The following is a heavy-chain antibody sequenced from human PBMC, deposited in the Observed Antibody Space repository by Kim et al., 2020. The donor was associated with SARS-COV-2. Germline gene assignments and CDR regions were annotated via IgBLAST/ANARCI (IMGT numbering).Heavy chain of an antibody. CDR1: GFTFSSYA. J-gene: IGHJ1*01. CDR3: ARDRHSGSYGLYFQH. V-gene: IGHV3-30*04. CDR2: ISYDGSNK. D-gene: IGHD1-26*01. Sequence: GGSLRLSCAASGFTFSSYAMHWVRQAPGKGLEWVAVISYDGSNKYYADSVKGRFTISRDNSKNTLYLQMNSLRAEDTAVYYCARDRHSGSYGLYFQHWGQDTLVTVSS.